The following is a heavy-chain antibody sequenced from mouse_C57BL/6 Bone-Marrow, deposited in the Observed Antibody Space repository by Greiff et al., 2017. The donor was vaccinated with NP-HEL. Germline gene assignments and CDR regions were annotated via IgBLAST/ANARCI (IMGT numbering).Heavy chain of an antibody. CDR2: IDPSDSYT. J-gene: IGHJ1*03. CDR1: GYTFTSYW. CDR3: AEGHSYYGSSYSWYFDV. V-gene: IGHV1-59*01. Sequence: QVQLQQPGAELVRPGTSVKLSCKASGYTFTSYWMHWVKQRPGQGLEWIGVIDPSDSYTNYTQKFKGKATLTVDTSSSTAYMQLSSLTSEDSAVYYCAEGHSYYGSSYSWYFDVWGTGTTVTVSS. D-gene: IGHD1-1*01.